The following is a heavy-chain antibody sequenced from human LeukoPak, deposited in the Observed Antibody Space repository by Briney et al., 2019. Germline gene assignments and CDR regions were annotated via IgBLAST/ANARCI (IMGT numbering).Heavy chain of an antibody. Sequence: AISGSGGSTYYADSVKGRFTISRDNSKNTLYLQMNSLRAEDTAVYYCARGGRWFGEPLDYWGQGTLVTVSS. CDR3: ARGGRWFGEPLDY. CDR2: ISGSGGST. V-gene: IGHV3-23*01. D-gene: IGHD3-10*01. J-gene: IGHJ4*02.